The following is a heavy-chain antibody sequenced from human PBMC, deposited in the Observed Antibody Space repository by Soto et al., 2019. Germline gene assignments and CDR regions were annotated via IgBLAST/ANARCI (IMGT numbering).Heavy chain of an antibody. CDR3: TSTIFGVVIPGGYYYGMDV. CDR2: IRSKANSYAT. J-gene: IGHJ6*02. Sequence: PGGSLRLSCAASGFTFSGSAMHWVRQASGKGLEWVGRIRSKANSYATAYAASVKGRFTISRDDSISIAYLQMNSLKTEDTAVYYCTSTIFGVVIPGGYYYGMDVWGQGTTVTVSS. V-gene: IGHV3-73*01. CDR1: GFTFSGSA. D-gene: IGHD3-3*01.